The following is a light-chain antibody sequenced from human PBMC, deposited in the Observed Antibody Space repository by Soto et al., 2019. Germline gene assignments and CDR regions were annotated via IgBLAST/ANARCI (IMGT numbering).Light chain of an antibody. CDR1: QSVSSSY. J-gene: IGKJ5*01. Sequence: EIVLTQSPGTLSLSPGERATLSCRASQSVSSSYLAWYQQKPGRAPRLLIYGASTRATGIPARFSGSGSGTEFTLTISSLQSEDFAVYYCQQYNNWPTFGQGTRLEIK. CDR2: GAS. CDR3: QQYNNWPT. V-gene: IGKV3-15*01.